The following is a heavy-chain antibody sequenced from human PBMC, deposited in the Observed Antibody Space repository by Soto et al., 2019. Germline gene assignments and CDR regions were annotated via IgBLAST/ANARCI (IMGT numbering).Heavy chain of an antibody. V-gene: IGHV3-74*01. CDR1: GFTFSTYW. Sequence: PGGSLRLSCAASGFTFSTYWMQWVRQVPGEGLVWVSSISENGGITTYADSVKGRFTISRDNAKNTLYLQMNGLRVEDTAIYYCAREYYSSETHWGQGTLVTVSS. J-gene: IGHJ1*01. CDR2: ISENGGIT. CDR3: AREYYSSETH. D-gene: IGHD3-10*01.